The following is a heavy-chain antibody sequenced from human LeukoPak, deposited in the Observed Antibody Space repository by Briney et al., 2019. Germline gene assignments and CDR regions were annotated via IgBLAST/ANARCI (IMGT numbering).Heavy chain of an antibody. CDR1: GFSFSRYW. CDR2: IDTDGSTT. V-gene: IGHV3-74*01. J-gene: IGHJ5*02. CDR3: AREGSYLNSGGSYYLHWFDP. D-gene: IGHD3-22*01. Sequence: GGSLRLSCAASGFSFSRYWMHWVRQAPGKGLVWVSDIDTDGSTTNYADSVKGRFTISRDNAKNTVYLEMNSLRAEDTATYYCAREGSYLNSGGSYYLHWFDPWGQGTLVTVSS.